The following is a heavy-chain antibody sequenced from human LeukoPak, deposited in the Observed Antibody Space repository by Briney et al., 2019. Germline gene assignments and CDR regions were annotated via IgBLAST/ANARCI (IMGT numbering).Heavy chain of an antibody. CDR2: FDPEDGET. J-gene: IGHJ5*02. D-gene: IGHD3-10*01. CDR3: ATGKYYGSGWFDP. V-gene: IGHV1-24*01. CDR1: GYTLTELS. Sequence: APVKVSCKVSGYTLTELSMHWVRQAPGKGLEWMGGFDPEDGETIYAQKFQGRVTMTEDTSTDTAYMELSSLRSEDTAVYYCATGKYYGSGWFDPWGQGTLVTVSS.